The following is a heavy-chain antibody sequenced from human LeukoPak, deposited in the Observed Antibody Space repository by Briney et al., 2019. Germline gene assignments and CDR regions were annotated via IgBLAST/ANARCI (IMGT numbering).Heavy chain of an antibody. CDR2: ISGSGKDT. Sequence: GGSLRLSCAASGFTFSSCAMSWVRQAPGKGLEWVSVISGSGKDTYYADYVKGRFSISRDNSKNTLYLQMNSLRAEDTAVYYCAKGEGINNFWSGYLPHFDNWGQGTRVTVSS. D-gene: IGHD3-3*01. CDR1: GFTFSSCA. CDR3: AKGEGINNFWSGYLPHFDN. V-gene: IGHV3-23*01. J-gene: IGHJ4*02.